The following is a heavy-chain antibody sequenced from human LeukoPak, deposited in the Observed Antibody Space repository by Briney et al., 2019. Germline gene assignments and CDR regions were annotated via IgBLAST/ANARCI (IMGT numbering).Heavy chain of an antibody. J-gene: IGHJ4*02. CDR2: IYYSGST. CDR3: ARHGALSIYGGSHFDN. D-gene: IGHD1-26*01. V-gene: IGHV4-39*01. Sequence: SETLSLTCTVSGGSISSSSYYWGWIRQAPGKGLEWIVSIYYSGSTYYNPSLKSRVTISVDTSKNQFSLKVSSVTAADTAVYYCARHGALSIYGGSHFDNWGQGTLVTVSS. CDR1: GGSISSSSYY.